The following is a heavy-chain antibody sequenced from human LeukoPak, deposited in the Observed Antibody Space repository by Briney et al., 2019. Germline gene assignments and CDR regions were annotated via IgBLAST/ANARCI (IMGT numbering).Heavy chain of an antibody. CDR1: GGSISGGTYY. CDR2: IYTSGST. Sequence: SETLSLTCTVSGGSISGGTYYWSWIRQPAGKGLEWIGRIYTSGSTNYNPSLKSRVTISVDTSKNQFSLKLSSVTAADTAVYYCARTSPMVRGVPLDYWGQGTLVTVSS. D-gene: IGHD3-10*01. J-gene: IGHJ4*02. CDR3: ARTSPMVRGVPLDY. V-gene: IGHV4-61*02.